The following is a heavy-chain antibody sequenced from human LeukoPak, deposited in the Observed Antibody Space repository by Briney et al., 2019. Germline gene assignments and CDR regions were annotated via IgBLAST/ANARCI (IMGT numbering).Heavy chain of an antibody. CDR1: GFTFSSYA. D-gene: IGHD3-10*01. CDR2: ISYDGSSK. Sequence: GRSLRLSCAASGFTFSSYAMHWVRQAPGKGLEWVAVISYDGSSKYYADSVKGRFTISRDNSENTLYLQMSSLKTDDSAVYYYARNPAAWFGELSSWFDPWGQGTLVTVSS. V-gene: IGHV3-30-3*01. J-gene: IGHJ5*02. CDR3: ARNPAAWFGELSSWFDP.